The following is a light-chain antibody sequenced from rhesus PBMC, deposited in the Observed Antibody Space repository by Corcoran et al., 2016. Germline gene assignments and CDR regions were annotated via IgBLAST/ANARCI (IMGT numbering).Light chain of an antibody. Sequence: DIQRTQSPSSLSASVGDTVTITCRPGQSLGSWLDWFQQKPGKAPNLLLYKDSTLQSGCPSRFSGMGSGTDFTLTISRLQSEDFATYYCQQYNSSPYSFGQGTKVEIK. J-gene: IGKJ2*01. CDR3: QQYNSSPYS. V-gene: IGKV1-22*01. CDR2: KDS. CDR1: QSLGSW.